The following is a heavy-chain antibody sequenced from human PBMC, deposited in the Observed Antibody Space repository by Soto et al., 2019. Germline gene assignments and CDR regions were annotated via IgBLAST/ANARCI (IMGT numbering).Heavy chain of an antibody. V-gene: IGHV3-48*02. CDR2: ISSSSSTI. CDR1: GFTFSSYT. CDR3: ARVITGAMDY. J-gene: IGHJ4*02. D-gene: IGHD7-27*01. Sequence: EVQLVGSGGGSVQPGGSLRLSCAASGFTFSSYTMNWVRQAPGKGLEWVSYISSSSSTIHYADSVKGRFTISRDNAKNSLYLQMTSLRDEDTAVYYCARVITGAMDYWGQGTLVTVSS.